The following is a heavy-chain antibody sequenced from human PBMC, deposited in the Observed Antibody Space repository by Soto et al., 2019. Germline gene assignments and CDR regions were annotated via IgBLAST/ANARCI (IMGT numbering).Heavy chain of an antibody. J-gene: IGHJ2*01. V-gene: IGHV3-23*01. CDR3: ANVLRYFDCDSYLDP. CDR1: GFTFSDFV. Sequence: EVQLLESGGGLALPGGSLRLSCAASGFTFSDFVMNWVRQAPGKGLEWVSGIRSSGDNTYYADSVKGRFTISRDNSKNILYLHMTNLRVDETAVYHWANVLRYFDCDSYLDPLGRGTLVTVSS. D-gene: IGHD3-9*01. CDR2: IRSSGDNT.